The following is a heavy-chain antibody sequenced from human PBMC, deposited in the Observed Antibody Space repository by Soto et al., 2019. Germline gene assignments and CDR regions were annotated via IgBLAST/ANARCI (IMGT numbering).Heavy chain of an antibody. J-gene: IGHJ4*02. CDR3: ARISEMATIELDY. Sequence: QVQLVQSGAEVKTPGASVKVCCKASGYTFTSYDINWVRQATGQGLEWMGWMNPNSGNTGYAQKFQGRVTMTRNTPISTADMELSSLRSEDTAVYYCARISEMATIELDYWGQGTMVTVSS. CDR2: MNPNSGNT. V-gene: IGHV1-8*01. CDR1: GYTFTSYD. D-gene: IGHD5-12*01.